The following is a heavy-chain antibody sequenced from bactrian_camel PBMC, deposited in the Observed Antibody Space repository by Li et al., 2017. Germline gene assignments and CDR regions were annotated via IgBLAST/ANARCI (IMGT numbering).Heavy chain of an antibody. CDR2: FLTGARST. CDR1: GFTYSSYS. V-gene: IGHV3S40*01. CDR3: AAILLYSDDGICPMSSRSYNR. Sequence: VQLVESGGGLVQPGGSLRVSCAASGFTYSSYSYCMGWFRQAPGKEREGVATFLTGARSTSYADSVTGRFSISQDNAKNTVHLQMDSLKPEDTAMYYCAAILLYSDDGICPMSSRSYNRWGQGTQVTVS. D-gene: IGHD2*01. J-gene: IGHJ4*01.